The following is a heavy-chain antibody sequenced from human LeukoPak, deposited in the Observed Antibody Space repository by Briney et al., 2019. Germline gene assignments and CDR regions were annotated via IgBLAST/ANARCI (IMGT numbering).Heavy chain of an antibody. D-gene: IGHD5-18*01. CDR1: GGSISSGGYY. V-gene: IGHV4-31*03. CDR3: AGRGYSYGGAQDV. Sequence: SETLSLTCTVSGGSISSGGYYWSWIRQHPGKGLEWIGYIYYSGSTYYNPSLKSRVIISVDTPKNQFSLKLSSVTAADTAVYYCAGRGYSYGGAQDVWGKGTTVTVSS. J-gene: IGHJ6*04. CDR2: IYYSGST.